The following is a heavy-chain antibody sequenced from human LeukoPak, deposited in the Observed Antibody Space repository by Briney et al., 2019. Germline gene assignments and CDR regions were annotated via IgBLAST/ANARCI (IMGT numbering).Heavy chain of an antibody. CDR2: INPNTGDT. D-gene: IGHD1/OR15-1a*01. CDR1: GYTLTSYY. Sequence: ASVKVSCKASGYTLTSYYMHWVRQAPGQGLEWMGWINPNTGDTSFAQKFQGRVTLTRDTSISTSYMELSRLRSDDTAVYYCAREFRTTTWSFDAFDLWGQGTMVTVSS. CDR3: AREFRTTTWSFDAFDL. J-gene: IGHJ3*01. V-gene: IGHV1-2*02.